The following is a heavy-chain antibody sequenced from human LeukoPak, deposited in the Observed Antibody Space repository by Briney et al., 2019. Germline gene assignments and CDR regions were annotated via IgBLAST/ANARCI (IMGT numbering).Heavy chain of an antibody. CDR1: GGSISSGDYY. J-gene: IGHJ3*02. V-gene: IGHV4-30-4*01. Sequence: PSETLSLTCTVSGGSISSGDYYWSWIRQPPGKGLEWIGYIYYSGSTYYNPSLKSRVTISVDTSKNQFSLKPSSVTAADTAVYYCASFLPTYYYDSSGSDAFDIWGQGTMVTVSS. CDR2: IYYSGST. CDR3: ASFLPTYYYDSSGSDAFDI. D-gene: IGHD3-22*01.